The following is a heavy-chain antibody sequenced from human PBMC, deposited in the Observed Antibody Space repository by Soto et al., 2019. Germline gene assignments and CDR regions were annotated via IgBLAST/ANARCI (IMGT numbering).Heavy chain of an antibody. J-gene: IGHJ5*02. Sequence: PGGSLRLSCAASGFTFSSYAMSWVRQAPGKGLEWVSAISGSGGSTYYADSVKGRFTISRDNSKNTLYLQMNSLRAEDTAVYYCAKDHGYNWNDNWFDPWGQGTLVTAPQ. D-gene: IGHD1-20*01. CDR3: AKDHGYNWNDNWFDP. V-gene: IGHV3-23*01. CDR1: GFTFSSYA. CDR2: ISGSGGST.